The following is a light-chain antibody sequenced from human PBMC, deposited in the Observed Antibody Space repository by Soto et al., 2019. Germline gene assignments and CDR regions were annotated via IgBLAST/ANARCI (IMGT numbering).Light chain of an antibody. CDR3: QQYNSYSEA. Sequence: IQLTQFPSSLSASVGDRVTITCRASQTISSWLAWYQQKPGKAPKLLIYKASTLKSGVPSRFSGSGSGTEFTLTISSLQPDDFATYYCQQYNSYSEAFGQGTKVDIK. CDR1: QTISSW. J-gene: IGKJ1*01. CDR2: KAS. V-gene: IGKV1-5*03.